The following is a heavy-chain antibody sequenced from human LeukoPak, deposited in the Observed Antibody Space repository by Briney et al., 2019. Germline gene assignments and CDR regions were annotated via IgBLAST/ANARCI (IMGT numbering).Heavy chain of an antibody. Sequence: PGGSPRLSCAASGFTFSSYGMNWVRQAPGKGLEWVTFIRFDGNNKYYADSVKGRFTISRDNSKNTLYLQMTSLRAEDTAVYYCARDLRDFDYWGQGTLVTVSS. J-gene: IGHJ4*02. CDR2: IRFDGNNK. D-gene: IGHD4-17*01. CDR3: ARDLRDFDY. V-gene: IGHV3-30*02. CDR1: GFTFSSYG.